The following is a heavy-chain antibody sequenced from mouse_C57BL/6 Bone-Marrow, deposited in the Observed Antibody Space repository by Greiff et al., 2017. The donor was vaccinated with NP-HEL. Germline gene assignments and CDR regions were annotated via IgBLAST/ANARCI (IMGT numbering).Heavy chain of an antibody. D-gene: IGHD1-1*01. CDR3: TRSYYGSSYTSYWYFDV. V-gene: IGHV1-15*01. CDR1: GYTFTDYE. Sequence: VKLMESGAELVRPGASVTLSCKASGYTFTDYEMHWVKQTPVHGLEWIGAIDPETGGTAYNQKFKGKAILTADKSSSTAYMELRSLTSEDSAVYYCTRSYYGSSYTSYWYFDVWGTGTTVTVSS. CDR2: IDPETGGT. J-gene: IGHJ1*03.